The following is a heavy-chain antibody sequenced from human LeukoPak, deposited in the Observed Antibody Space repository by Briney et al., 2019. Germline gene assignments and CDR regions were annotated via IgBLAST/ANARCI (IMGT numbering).Heavy chain of an antibody. J-gene: IGHJ6*03. CDR1: GYTFTSYY. CDR3: ARVDRYHFYLDV. CDR2: INPSGGST. V-gene: IGHV1-46*01. Sequence: ASVKVSCKASGYTFTSYYMHWVRQAPGQGLEWMGIINPSGGSTSYAQKFQGRVTMTRDMSTGTAYMELSSLMSEDTAIYYCARVDRYHFYLDVWGKGTPVTVSS.